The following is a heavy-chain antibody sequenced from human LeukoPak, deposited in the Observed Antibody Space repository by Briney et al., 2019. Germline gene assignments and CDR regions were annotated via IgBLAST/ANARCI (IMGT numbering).Heavy chain of an antibody. D-gene: IGHD3-10*01. CDR1: GGSFSGYY. J-gene: IGHJ4*02. V-gene: IGHV4-34*01. Sequence: TTSETLSLTCAVYGGSFSGYYWSWIRQPPGKGLEWIGEINHSGSTNYNPSLKSRVTISVDTSKNQFPLKLSSVTAADTAVYYCARRGYYGSGSYFFDYWGQGTLVTVSS. CDR2: INHSGST. CDR3: ARRGYYGSGSYFFDY.